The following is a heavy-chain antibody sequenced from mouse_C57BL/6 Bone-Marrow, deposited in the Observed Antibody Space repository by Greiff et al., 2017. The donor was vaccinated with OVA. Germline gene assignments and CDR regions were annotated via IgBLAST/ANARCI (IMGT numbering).Heavy chain of an antibody. V-gene: IGHV2-6-1*01. J-gene: IGHJ4*01. CDR2: IWSDGST. D-gene: IGHD1-3*01. Sequence: VMLVESGPGLVAPSQSLSITCTVSGFSLTSYGVHWVRQPPGKGLEWLVVIWSDGSTTYNSALKSRMSISKDNSKSQVFLKMNSLQTDDTAMYYCARHESNPYAMDYWGQGTSVTVSS. CDR3: ARHESNPYAMDY. CDR1: GFSLTSYG.